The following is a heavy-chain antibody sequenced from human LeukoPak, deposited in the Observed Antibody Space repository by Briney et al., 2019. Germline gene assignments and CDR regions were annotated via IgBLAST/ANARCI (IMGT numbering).Heavy chain of an antibody. Sequence: SETLSLTCTVSGGSISSGNYYWSWVRQPAGKGLEWIGRMSTSRSTDYNPSLKSRVTILVDTSENQLSLKLSSVTAADTAVYYCARDSLDDTEIDYWGQGTLVTVSS. CDR3: ARDSLDDTEIDY. CDR2: MSTSRST. D-gene: IGHD1-1*01. CDR1: GGSISSGNYY. V-gene: IGHV4-61*02. J-gene: IGHJ4*02.